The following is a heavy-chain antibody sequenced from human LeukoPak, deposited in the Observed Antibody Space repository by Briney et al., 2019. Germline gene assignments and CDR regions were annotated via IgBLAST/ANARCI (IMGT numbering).Heavy chain of an antibody. CDR2: ISSSSTI. CDR3: ARGERGNWGLYYFDY. V-gene: IGHV3-48*04. D-gene: IGHD7-27*01. CDR1: GFTFSGYS. Sequence: GGSLRLSCAASGFTFSGYSMNWVRQAPGKGLEWVSYISSSSTIYYADSVKGRFTISRDNAKNSLYLQMNSLRAEDTAVYYCARGERGNWGLYYFDYWGQGTLVTVSS. J-gene: IGHJ4*02.